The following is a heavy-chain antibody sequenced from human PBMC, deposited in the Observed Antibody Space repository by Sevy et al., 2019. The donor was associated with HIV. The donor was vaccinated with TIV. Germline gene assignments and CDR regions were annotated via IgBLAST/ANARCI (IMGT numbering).Heavy chain of an antibody. Sequence: GESLKISCKGSGYSFTSYWISWVRQMPGKGLEWMGRIDPSDSYTNYSRSFQGHVTISADKSISTAYLQWGSLKASDTAMYYCARCGTVVTPRYYYMDVWGKGTTVTVSS. CDR3: ARCGTVVTPRYYYMDV. J-gene: IGHJ6*03. V-gene: IGHV5-10-1*01. CDR1: GYSFTSYW. D-gene: IGHD2-15*01. CDR2: IDPSDSYT.